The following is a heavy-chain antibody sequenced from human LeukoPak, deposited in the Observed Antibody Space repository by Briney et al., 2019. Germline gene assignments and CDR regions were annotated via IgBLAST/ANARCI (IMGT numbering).Heavy chain of an antibody. V-gene: IGHV4-31*03. Sequence: SQTLSPTCTVSGGSISTGGHYWSWIRQHPGKGLEWIGFIFFSGNTSYNPSLKSRVTIAVDTSKNQFSLNLRSVTAADTAVYYCARDTYYRGVSYYSGNWFDPWGQGTLVTVSS. CDR2: IFFSGNT. D-gene: IGHD2-15*01. CDR1: GGSISTGGHY. CDR3: ARDTYYRGVSYYSGNWFDP. J-gene: IGHJ5*02.